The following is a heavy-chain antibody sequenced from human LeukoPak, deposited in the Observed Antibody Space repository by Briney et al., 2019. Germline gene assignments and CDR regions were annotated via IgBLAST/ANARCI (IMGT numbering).Heavy chain of an antibody. V-gene: IGHV3-7*01. CDR2: IKQDGSEK. Sequence: PGGSLRLSCAASGFTFSSYWMSWVRQAPGKGLEWVANIKQDGSEKYYVDSVKGRFTISRDNAKNLLYLQMNSLRAEDTAVYYCARAGEYYVWGSYRPDYWGQGTLVTVSS. CDR1: GFTFSSYW. J-gene: IGHJ4*02. D-gene: IGHD3-16*02. CDR3: ARAGEYYVWGSYRPDY.